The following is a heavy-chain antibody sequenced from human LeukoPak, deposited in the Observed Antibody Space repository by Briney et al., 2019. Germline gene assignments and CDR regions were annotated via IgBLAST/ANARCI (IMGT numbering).Heavy chain of an antibody. J-gene: IGHJ4*02. CDR3: ARDSGSGHFDY. CDR2: LSSGGST. CDR1: GGSISYNY. D-gene: IGHD1-14*01. Sequence: KPSETLSLTCSVSGGSISYNYWSWIRQPAGKGLEWIGRLSSGGSTNYSPSLKSRLTISLDRSKNHFSLKLTSVTAADTAVYYCARDSGSGHFDYWGQGTLVTVSS. V-gene: IGHV4-4*07.